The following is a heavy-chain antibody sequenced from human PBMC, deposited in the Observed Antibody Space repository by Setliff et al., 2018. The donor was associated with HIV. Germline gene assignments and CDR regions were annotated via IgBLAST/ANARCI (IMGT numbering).Heavy chain of an antibody. Sequence: TLSLTCTVSGASISSHYWSWIRQSPGKELEWIGYIYSTGSTNYNPSLQSRVTISMDASQNNFSLKLTSVTPADTAVYFCAKGAGFYGDYTFDAWGQGSLVTVSS. J-gene: IGHJ4*02. CDR2: IYSTGST. CDR1: GASISSHY. V-gene: IGHV4-59*11. D-gene: IGHD4-17*01. CDR3: AKGAGFYGDYTFDA.